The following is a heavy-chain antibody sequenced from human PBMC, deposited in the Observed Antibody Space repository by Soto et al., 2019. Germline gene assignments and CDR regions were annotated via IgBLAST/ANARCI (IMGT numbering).Heavy chain of an antibody. CDR1: GYSFTSYW. V-gene: IGHV5-51*01. CDR2: IYPGDSDT. D-gene: IGHD3-3*01. J-gene: IGHJ3*02. CDR3: ASPAYAAWSGYLEPPIFSSGGAFDI. Sequence: EVQLVQSGAEVKKPGESLKISCKGSGYSFTSYWIGWVRQMPGKGLEWMGIIYPGDSDTRYSPSFQGQVTISADKSISTAYLQWSSLKASDTAMYYCASPAYAAWSGYLEPPIFSSGGAFDIWGQGTMVTVSS.